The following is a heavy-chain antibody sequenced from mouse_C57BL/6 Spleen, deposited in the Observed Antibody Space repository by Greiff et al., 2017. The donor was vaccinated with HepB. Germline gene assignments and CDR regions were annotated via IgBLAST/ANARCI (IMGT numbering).Heavy chain of an antibody. CDR3: ARPNDGSRWAMDY. Sequence: EVQLVESGGGLVKPGGSLKLSCAASGFTFSDYGMHWVRQAPEKGLEWVAYISRGSSTIYYADKVKGRFTISRDNAKNTLFLQMTSLRSEDTAMYYCARPNDGSRWAMDYWGQGTSVTVSS. J-gene: IGHJ4*01. D-gene: IGHD1-1*01. V-gene: IGHV5-17*01. CDR1: GFTFSDYG. CDR2: ISRGSSTI.